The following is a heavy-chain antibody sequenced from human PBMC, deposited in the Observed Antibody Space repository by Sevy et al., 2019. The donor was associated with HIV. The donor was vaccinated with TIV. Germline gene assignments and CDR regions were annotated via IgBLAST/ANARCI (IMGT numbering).Heavy chain of an antibody. CDR1: GFTFSSYG. Sequence: GGSLRLSCAASGFTFSSYGMHWVRQAPGKGLEWVAFIRYDGSNKYYAESVKGRLPISKDNSKNTLYLQMNSLRAEDTAVYYCAKDLVNVVVVAATGDYYYYGMDVWGQGTTVTVSS. D-gene: IGHD2-15*01. CDR2: IRYDGSNK. CDR3: AKDLVNVVVVAATGDYYYYGMDV. J-gene: IGHJ6*02. V-gene: IGHV3-30*02.